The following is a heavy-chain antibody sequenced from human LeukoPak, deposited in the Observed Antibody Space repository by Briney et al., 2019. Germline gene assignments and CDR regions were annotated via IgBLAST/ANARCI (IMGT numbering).Heavy chain of an antibody. Sequence: GGSLRRSCAASGFTFSSYVMSWVRQAPGKGLEWVSSIRGTTDSTYYADSVKGRFTISRDNSKNTLYLQMNSLRAEDTAVYYCAKYCSGGSCYSGLDYWGERPLLTVSS. CDR3: AKYCSGGSCYSGLDY. CDR1: GFTFSSYV. V-gene: IGHV3-23*01. J-gene: IGHJ4*02. CDR2: IRGTTDST. D-gene: IGHD2-15*01.